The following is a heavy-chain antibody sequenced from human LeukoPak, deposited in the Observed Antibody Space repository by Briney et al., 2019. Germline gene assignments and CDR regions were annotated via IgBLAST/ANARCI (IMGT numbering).Heavy chain of an antibody. Sequence: GESLKISCKGSGYSFTSYWIGWVRQMPGKGLEWMGIIYPGDSDTRYSPSFQGQVTISADKSISTAYLQWSSLKASDTAMYYCARHVAHYYYDSSTFDYWGQGTLVTVSS. CDR1: GYSFTSYW. D-gene: IGHD3-22*01. V-gene: IGHV5-51*01. CDR3: ARHVAHYYYDSSTFDY. CDR2: IYPGDSDT. J-gene: IGHJ4*02.